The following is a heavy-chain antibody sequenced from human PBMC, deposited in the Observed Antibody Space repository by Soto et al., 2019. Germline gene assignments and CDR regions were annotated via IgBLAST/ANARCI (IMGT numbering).Heavy chain of an antibody. D-gene: IGHD3-10*01. V-gene: IGHV4-59*01. CDR1: GGSISSFY. CDR3: ARDYGSGSYQGLDP. J-gene: IGHJ5*02. Sequence: RSLTCTLSGGSISSFYWSWIRQPPGKGLEGIGYINYSGSTNYNPSLKRRVTTSVDTSKNQFSLKLGAVTAAYTAVYYCARDYGSGSYQGLDPWGQGTLVTVYS. CDR2: INYSGST.